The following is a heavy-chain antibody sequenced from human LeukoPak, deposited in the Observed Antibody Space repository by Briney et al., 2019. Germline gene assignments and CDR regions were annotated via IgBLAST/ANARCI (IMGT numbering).Heavy chain of an antibody. V-gene: IGHV1-2*02. J-gene: IGHJ4*02. CDR3: ARDIWCSGGSCYPNEGISY. D-gene: IGHD2-15*01. CDR2: INPNSGGT. Sequence: ASAKVSCKASGYTFTGYYMHWVRQAPGQGLEWMGWINPNSGGTNYAQKFQGRVTMTRDTSISTAYMELSRLRSDDTAVYYCARDIWCSGGSCYPNEGISYWGQGTLVTVSS. CDR1: GYTFTGYY.